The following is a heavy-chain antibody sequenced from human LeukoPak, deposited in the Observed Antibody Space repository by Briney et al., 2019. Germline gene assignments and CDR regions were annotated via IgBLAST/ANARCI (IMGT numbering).Heavy chain of an antibody. CDR2: ISGSGGST. Sequence: PGGSLRLSCAASGFTFSSYAMSWVRQAPGKGLEGVSAISGSGGSTYYADSVKGRFTISRDNSKNTLYLQMNSLGAEDTAVYYCAKGVEYCGGDCYLYFDYWGQGTLVTVSS. CDR3: AKGVEYCGGDCYLYFDY. J-gene: IGHJ4*02. D-gene: IGHD2-21*02. CDR1: GFTFSSYA. V-gene: IGHV3-23*01.